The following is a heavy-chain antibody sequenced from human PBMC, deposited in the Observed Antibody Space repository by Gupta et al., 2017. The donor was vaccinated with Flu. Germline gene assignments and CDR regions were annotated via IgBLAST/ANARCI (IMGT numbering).Heavy chain of an antibody. Sequence: QVRLVQSGPEVKKTGASVRLSCKASGYNFRGNAIHWVRQAPGQRLEWLGWINAGNGDTTYSQKWQCILSITSDTGATTADMELTSLNYEEQDVYFCARDGLGSSGKWYGWFEPWGQGTLVTVS. CDR1: GYNFRGNA. CDR2: INAGNGDT. J-gene: IGHJ5*02. CDR3: ARDGLGSSGKWYGWFEP. D-gene: IGHD6-13*01. V-gene: IGHV1-3*01.